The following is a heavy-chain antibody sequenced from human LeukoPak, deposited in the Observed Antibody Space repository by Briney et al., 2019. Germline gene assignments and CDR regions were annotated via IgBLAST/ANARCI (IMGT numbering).Heavy chain of an antibody. V-gene: IGHV4-34*01. J-gene: IGHJ5*02. CDR2: INHSGST. CDR3: ARELPYYYDSSGSP. D-gene: IGHD3-22*01. Sequence: SETLSLTCAVYGGSFSGYYWSWIRQPPGKGLEWIGEINHSGSTNYNPSLKSRVTISVDTSKNQFSLKLSSVTAADTAVYYCARELPYYYDSSGSPWGQGTLVTVSS. CDR1: GGSFSGYY.